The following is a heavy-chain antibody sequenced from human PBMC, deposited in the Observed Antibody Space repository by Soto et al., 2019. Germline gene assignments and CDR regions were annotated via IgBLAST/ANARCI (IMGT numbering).Heavy chain of an antibody. CDR2: ISTYNGNT. Sequence: QVQLVQSGAGVKKPGASVKVSCRASGYTFTSHGISWVRQAPGQGLEWMGWISTYNGNTDYAQKLQGRVTMTTDTSTSTAYMELRSLRSDDTAVYYCARNSSGRYNWFDPWGQGTLVTVSS. CDR1: GYTFTSHG. J-gene: IGHJ5*02. CDR3: ARNSSGRYNWFDP. V-gene: IGHV1-18*01. D-gene: IGHD6-19*01.